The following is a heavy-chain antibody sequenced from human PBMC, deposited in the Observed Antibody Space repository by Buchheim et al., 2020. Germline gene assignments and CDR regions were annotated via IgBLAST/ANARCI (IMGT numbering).Heavy chain of an antibody. CDR1: GFTFSSYA. D-gene: IGHD3-22*01. J-gene: IGHJ2*01. CDR2: ISYDGSNK. CDR3: AKDDDSSGYYYNWYFDL. V-gene: IGHV3-30-3*01. Sequence: QVQLVESGGGVVQPGRSLRLSCAASGFTFSSYAMHWVRQAPGKGLEWVAVISYDGSNKYYADSVKGRFTISRDNSKNTLYLQMNSLRAEDTAVYYCAKDDDSSGYYYNWYFDLWGRGTL.